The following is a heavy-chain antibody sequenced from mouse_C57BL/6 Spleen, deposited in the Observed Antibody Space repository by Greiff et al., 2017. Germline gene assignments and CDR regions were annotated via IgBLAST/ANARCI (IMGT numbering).Heavy chain of an antibody. J-gene: IGHJ1*03. CDR3: AKRAYSNNDLYIDV. CDR2: IWTGGGT. V-gene: IGHV2-9-1*01. D-gene: IGHD2-5*01. Sequence: VQRVESGPGLVAPSQCLAITCTVSGFYLNSYAISWVRQPPGKGLEWLGVIWTGGGTNYYSAIKYRLCISKDNTKIQVFFKMNSQQTDDTTRYYYAKRAYSNNDLYIDVWGTGTTVTVSS. CDR1: GFYLNSYA.